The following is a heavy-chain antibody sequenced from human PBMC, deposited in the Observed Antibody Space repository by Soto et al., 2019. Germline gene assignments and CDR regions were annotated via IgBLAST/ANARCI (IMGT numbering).Heavy chain of an antibody. D-gene: IGHD2-15*01. CDR3: AYPDCSGGSCYSTYYYGMDV. CDR2: ISGSGGST. V-gene: IGHV3-23*01. J-gene: IGHJ6*02. Sequence: EVQLLESGGVLVQPGGSLRLSCAASGFTFSSYAMSWVRQAPGKGLEWVSAISGSGGSTYYADSVKGRFTISRDNSKNTLYLHMNRLRVEDTAVYYCAYPDCSGGSCYSTYYYGMDVWGQGTTVTVSS. CDR1: GFTFSSYA.